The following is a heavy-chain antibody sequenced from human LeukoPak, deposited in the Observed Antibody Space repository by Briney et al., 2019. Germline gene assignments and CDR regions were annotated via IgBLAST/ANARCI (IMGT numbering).Heavy chain of an antibody. D-gene: IGHD2-21*02. CDR1: GFTLSSYA. J-gene: IGHJ4*02. V-gene: IGHV3-23*01. Sequence: GGSLRLSCAASGFTLSSYAMSWVRQAPGKGLEWVSAISDTGNTYHADSVKGRFTISRDSSKNTLFLQMNRLRPEDAAVYYCAKGRLVVTALDYWGQGTLVTVSS. CDR2: ISDTGNT. CDR3: AKGRLVVTALDY.